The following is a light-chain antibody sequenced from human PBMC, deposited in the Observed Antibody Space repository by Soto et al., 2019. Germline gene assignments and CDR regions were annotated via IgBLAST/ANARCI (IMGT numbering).Light chain of an antibody. CDR2: GAS. CDR3: HQSGSSPLT. Sequence: IVLAHSPGTLSFSPGEIATLSFGGSQSVSSRSLAWYQQKPDQAPRLLIYGASSRATGIPDRFSGSGSGTDFTLTVSRLEPEDFAVYYCHQSGSSPLTFGQGTKVDI. V-gene: IGKV3-20*01. J-gene: IGKJ1*01. CDR1: QSVSSRS.